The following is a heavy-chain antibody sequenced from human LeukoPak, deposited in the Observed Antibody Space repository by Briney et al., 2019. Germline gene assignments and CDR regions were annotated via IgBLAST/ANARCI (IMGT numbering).Heavy chain of an antibody. CDR1: GGSISSYY. D-gene: IGHD5-18*01. Sequence: SETLSLTCTVTGGSISSYYWSWIRQPPGKGLEWIGYIYYSGSTNYNPSLKSRVTISVDTSKNQFSLKLSSVTAADTAVYYCARDRDPGGYSYGGFDLWGRAPWSLSPQ. CDR3: ARDRDPGGYSYGGFDL. J-gene: IGHJ2*01. CDR2: IYYSGST. V-gene: IGHV4-59*01.